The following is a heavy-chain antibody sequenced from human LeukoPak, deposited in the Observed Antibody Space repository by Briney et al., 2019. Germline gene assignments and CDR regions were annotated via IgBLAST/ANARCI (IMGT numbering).Heavy chain of an antibody. D-gene: IGHD6-19*01. J-gene: IGHJ1*01. CDR1: GFIFNNYA. CDR2: VSGGDSRT. V-gene: IGHV3-23*01. CDR3: AKEEAVAGVPYFQN. Sequence: GGSLRLSCAASGFIFNNYAISWVRQAPGKGPEWVSAVSGGDSRTFYADSVKGRFTIFTDNSKNTLYLQMNSLRDEDTAVYYCAKEEAVAGVPYFQNWGQGTLVTVSS.